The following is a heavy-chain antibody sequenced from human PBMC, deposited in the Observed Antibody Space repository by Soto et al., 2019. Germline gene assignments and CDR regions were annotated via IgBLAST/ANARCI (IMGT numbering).Heavy chain of an antibody. V-gene: IGHV4-59*01. CDR1: GGSMCSYY. CDR3: ARDSYSSGFDY. CDR2: IYYSGST. Sequence: PSETLSLSCTASGGSMCSYYWGWIRQPPGKGLEWIGYIYYSGSTNYNPSLKSRVTISVDTSKNQFSLKLSSVTAAYTAVYYCARDSYSSGFDYWGQGPLVTGSS. J-gene: IGHJ4*02. D-gene: IGHD6-19*01.